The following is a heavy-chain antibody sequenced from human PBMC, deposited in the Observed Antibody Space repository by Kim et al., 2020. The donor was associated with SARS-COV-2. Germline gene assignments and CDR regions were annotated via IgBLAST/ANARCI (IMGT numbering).Heavy chain of an antibody. J-gene: IGHJ4*02. CDR3: ASRRYTGSYYYFDY. V-gene: IGHV3-74*01. Sequence: GGSLRLSCAASGFTFSSYWMHWVRQDSGKGLVWVSRINSDGSTTNYADSVKGRFTISRDNAKNTLYLQMNSLRAEDKAVYYCASRRYTGSYYYFDYWGQG. CDR2: INSDGSTT. CDR1: GFTFSSYW. D-gene: IGHD1-26*01.